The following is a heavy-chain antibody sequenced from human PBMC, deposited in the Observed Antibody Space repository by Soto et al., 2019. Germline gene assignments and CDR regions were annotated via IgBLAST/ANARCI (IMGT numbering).Heavy chain of an antibody. J-gene: IGHJ6*02. CDR3: ARGHNNCTNGVCYIYYGMDV. D-gene: IGHD2-8*01. CDR1: GFTFSSYW. CDR2: INSDGSST. V-gene: IGHV3-74*01. Sequence: EVQLVESGGGLVQPGGSLRLSCAASGFTFSSYWMHWVRQAPGKGLVWVSRINSDGSSTSYADSVKGRFTISRDNAKNTLYLQMNSLRAEDTAVYYCARGHNNCTNGVCYIYYGMDVWGQGTTVTVSS.